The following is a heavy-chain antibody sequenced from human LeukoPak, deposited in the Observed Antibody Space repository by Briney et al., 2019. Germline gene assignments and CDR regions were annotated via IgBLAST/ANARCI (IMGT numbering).Heavy chain of an antibody. J-gene: IGHJ5*02. D-gene: IGHD6-19*01. CDR3: AAQYRSSEPWFDP. Sequence: SETLSLTCTVSGGSISSYYWSWIRQTPGKGLEWIGYIYYSGSTNYNPSLRSRVTISVDTSKNQFSLKLSSVTAADTAVYYCAAQYRSSEPWFDPWGQGTLVTVSS. CDR1: GGSISSYY. CDR2: IYYSGST. V-gene: IGHV4-59*01.